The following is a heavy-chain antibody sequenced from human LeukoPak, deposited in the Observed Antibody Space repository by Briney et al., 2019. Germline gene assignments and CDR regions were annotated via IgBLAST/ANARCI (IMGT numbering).Heavy chain of an antibody. CDR2: IYYTGIT. Sequence: SETLSLTCTVSGGAISSGTHYYNWIRQHPGKGLEWIGYIYYTGITSYNPSLRGRVSMSVDTSMNQVSLKVTSLTAADTAVYYCAASSGVTLGRFWGQGALVTVS. J-gene: IGHJ4*02. CDR3: AASSGVTLGRF. V-gene: IGHV4-31*03. CDR1: GGAISSGTHY. D-gene: IGHD4/OR15-4a*01.